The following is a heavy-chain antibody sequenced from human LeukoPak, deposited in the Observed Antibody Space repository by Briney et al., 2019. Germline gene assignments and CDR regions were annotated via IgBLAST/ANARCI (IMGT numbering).Heavy chain of an antibody. Sequence: ASVKVSCKASGYTFTGYYMHWVRQAPGQGLEWKGWINPNSGGTNYAQKFQGRVTMTRDTSISTAYMELSRLRSDDTAVYYCARDHYYDSSGYYQQWGQGTLVTVSS. CDR2: INPNSGGT. J-gene: IGHJ4*02. D-gene: IGHD3-22*01. CDR3: ARDHYYDSSGYYQQ. CDR1: GYTFTGYY. V-gene: IGHV1-2*02.